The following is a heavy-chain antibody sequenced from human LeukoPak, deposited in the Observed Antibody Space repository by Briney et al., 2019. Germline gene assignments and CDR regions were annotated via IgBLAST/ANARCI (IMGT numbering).Heavy chain of an antibody. Sequence: GGSLRLSCAASGFTFSSYWMNWVRQAPGKGLEWVAVISYDGSNKYYADSVKGRFTISRDNSKNTLYLQMNSLRAEDTAVYYCAKDRGIQLWYRTSAFDYWGQGTLVTVSS. CDR1: GFTFSSYW. D-gene: IGHD5-18*01. V-gene: IGHV3-30*18. CDR3: AKDRGIQLWYRTSAFDY. CDR2: ISYDGSNK. J-gene: IGHJ4*02.